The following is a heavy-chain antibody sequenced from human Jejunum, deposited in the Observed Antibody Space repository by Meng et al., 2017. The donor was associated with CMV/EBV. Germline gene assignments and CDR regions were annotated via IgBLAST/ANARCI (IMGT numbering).Heavy chain of an antibody. CDR1: GGSIRNDQW. Sequence: QGRLRESGQGLVKPSGTCSLTGDVFGGSIRNDQWWGWVRQAPGKGLEWIGEIYHSGRTNYNPSVKSRVSMSVDKSQNHFSLRLSSVTAADTAVYYCTTLYGDSISWGQGTLVTSPQ. CDR3: TTLYGDSIS. V-gene: IGHV4-4*02. D-gene: IGHD4-17*01. CDR2: IYHSGRT. J-gene: IGHJ4*02.